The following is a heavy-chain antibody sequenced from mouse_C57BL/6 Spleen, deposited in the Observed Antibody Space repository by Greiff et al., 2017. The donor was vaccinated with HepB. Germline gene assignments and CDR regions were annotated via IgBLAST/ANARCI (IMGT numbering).Heavy chain of an antibody. Sequence: DVMLVESGGDLVKPGGSLKLSCAASGFTFSSYGMSWVRQTPDKRLEWVATISSGGSYTYYPDSVKGRFTISRDNAKNTLYLQMSSLKSEDTAMYYCAREGGRGDFDYWGQGTTLTVSS. V-gene: IGHV5-6*02. J-gene: IGHJ2*01. CDR3: AREGGRGDFDY. CDR1: GFTFSSYG. CDR2: ISSGGSYT. D-gene: IGHD1-1*01.